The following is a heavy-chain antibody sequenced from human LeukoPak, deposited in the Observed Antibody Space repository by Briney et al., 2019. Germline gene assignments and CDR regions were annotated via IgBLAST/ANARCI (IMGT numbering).Heavy chain of an antibody. Sequence: ASVKVSCKASGYTFTDYYIHWVRQAPGQGLEWMGWMNPNTGNTGYAQNLQGRVTMTRTNSITTAYMELSSLTSDDTAVYYCARGGGGEYLDWFDFWGQGTLVIVSS. CDR2: MNPNTGNT. D-gene: IGHD4-17*01. CDR1: GYTFTDYY. V-gene: IGHV1-8*02. CDR3: ARGGGGEYLDWFDF. J-gene: IGHJ5*01.